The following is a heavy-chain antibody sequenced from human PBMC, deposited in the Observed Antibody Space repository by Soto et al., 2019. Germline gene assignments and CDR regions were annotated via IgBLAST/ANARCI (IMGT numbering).Heavy chain of an antibody. CDR3: ARQDVTIFGVVDWFDP. CDR2: INPSGGST. V-gene: IGHV4-34*09. J-gene: IGHJ5*02. Sequence: SWVRQAPGQGLEWMGIINPSGGSTYYNPSLKSRVTISVDTSKNQFSLKLSSVTAADTAVYYCARQDVTIFGVVDWFDPWGQGTLVTVSS. D-gene: IGHD3-3*01.